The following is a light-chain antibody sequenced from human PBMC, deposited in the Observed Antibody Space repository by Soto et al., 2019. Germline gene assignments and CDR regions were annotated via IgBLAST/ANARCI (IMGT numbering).Light chain of an antibody. CDR3: QQYYNWPYT. V-gene: IGKV3-15*01. J-gene: IGKJ2*01. CDR2: GTS. CDR1: QSVTSN. Sequence: EIVMTQSPATLSVSPGEGATLSCRASQSVTSNLAWYQQQPGQAPRLLIYGTSTRATGIPARRSGSGSGTEFTLTISSLQSEDFAVYYCQQYYNWPYTFGQGTKLEIK.